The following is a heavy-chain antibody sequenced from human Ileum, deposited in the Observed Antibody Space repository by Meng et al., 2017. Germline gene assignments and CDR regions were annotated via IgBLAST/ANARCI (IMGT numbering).Heavy chain of an antibody. CDR2: MNPNSGNT. Sequence: ASVKVSCKASGYTFTSYDINWVRQATGQGLEWMGWMNPNSGNTGNAQKFQGRVTMTRNTSISTAYMELSSLRSEDTAVYFCARGDSVYGAPYYFDYWGQGTQVTVSS. CDR1: GYTFTSYD. J-gene: IGHJ4*02. CDR3: ARGDSVYGAPYYFDY. D-gene: IGHD4/OR15-4a*01. V-gene: IGHV1-8*01.